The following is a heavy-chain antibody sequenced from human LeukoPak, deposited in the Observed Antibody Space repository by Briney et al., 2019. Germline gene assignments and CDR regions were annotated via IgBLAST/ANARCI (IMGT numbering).Heavy chain of an antibody. CDR2: ISYDGSNK. CDR1: GFTFSSYA. V-gene: IGHV3-30*04. Sequence: TGGSLRLSCAASGFTFSSYAMHWVRQAPGKGLEWVAVISYDGSNKYYADSVKGRFTISRDNSKNTLYLQMNSLRAEDTAVYYCARDLPGITIFGAFEYWGQGTLVTVSS. D-gene: IGHD3-3*01. J-gene: IGHJ4*02. CDR3: ARDLPGITIFGAFEY.